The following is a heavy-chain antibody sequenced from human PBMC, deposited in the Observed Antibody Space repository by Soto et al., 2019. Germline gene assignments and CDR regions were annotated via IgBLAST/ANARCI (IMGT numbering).Heavy chain of an antibody. V-gene: IGHV3-48*02. D-gene: IGHD3-3*01. Sequence: GGSLRLSCVASGFSLSDYAVNWVRQAPGKGLEWVSFISSDSRTIYYADSVGGRFTVSRDNARNSVPLQMDSLRDEDAAVYYCARIKLVEWFFINVDVYDMDVWGQGTPVTVSS. CDR2: ISSDSRTI. J-gene: IGHJ6*02. CDR3: ARIKLVEWFFINVDVYDMDV. CDR1: GFSLSDYA.